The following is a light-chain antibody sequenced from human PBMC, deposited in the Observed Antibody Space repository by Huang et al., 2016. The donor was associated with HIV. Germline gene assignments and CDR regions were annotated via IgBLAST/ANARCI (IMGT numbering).Light chain of an antibody. CDR2: AAS. CDR3: QQLSAYPLS. J-gene: IGKJ3*01. V-gene: IGKV1-9*01. Sequence: QLTQSPSSLSASIGDRVTIACRASHDINTYLAWYQQKPGRAPKLLIYAASTLQTGVPSRFRGFGSGTAFSLTITSLQPDDFAVYYCQQLSAYPLSFGPGTTVD. CDR1: HDINTY.